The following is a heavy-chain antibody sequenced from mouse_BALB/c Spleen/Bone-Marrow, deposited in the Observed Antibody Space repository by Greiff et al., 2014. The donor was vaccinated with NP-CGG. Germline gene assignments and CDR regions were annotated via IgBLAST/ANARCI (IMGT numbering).Heavy chain of an antibody. D-gene: IGHD4-1*01. J-gene: IGHJ4*01. CDR2: INPGSGST. CDR3: ARRLTGTSAMDY. CDR1: GYAFTNYL. V-gene: IGHV1-54*01. Sequence: QVQLQQSGAELVRPGTSVKVSCKASGYAFTNYLIEWVKRRPGQDLEWIGVINPGSGSTNFNENFKGKATLTADKSSSTAYMQLSSLTSDDPAVYFCARRLTGTSAMDYWGQGTSVTVSS.